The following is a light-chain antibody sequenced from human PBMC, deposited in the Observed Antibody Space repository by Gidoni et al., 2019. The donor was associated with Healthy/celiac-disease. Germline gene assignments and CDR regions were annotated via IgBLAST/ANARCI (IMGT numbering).Light chain of an antibody. CDR1: QSISSY. Sequence: DIQMTQSPSFRSASVGDRVTITCRASQSISSYLNWYQQKPGKAPKLLIYAASSLQSGVPSRFSGSGSGTDFTLTISSLQPEDFATYYCQQSYSTPPTFGEGTKVEIK. J-gene: IGKJ1*01. CDR3: QQSYSTPPT. V-gene: IGKV1-39*01. CDR2: AAS.